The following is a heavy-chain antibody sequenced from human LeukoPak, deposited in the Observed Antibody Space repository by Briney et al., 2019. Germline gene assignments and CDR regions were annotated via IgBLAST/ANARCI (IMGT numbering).Heavy chain of an antibody. CDR1: GGSISSGSYY. CDR2: IYTSGST. V-gene: IGHV4-61*02. D-gene: IGHD1-26*01. Sequence: SQTLSLTCTVSGGSISSGSYYWSWIRQPAGKGLEWIGRIYTSGSTNYNPSLKSRVTISVDTSKNQFSLKLSSVTAADTAVYCCARGLVGSLFDYWGQGTLVTVSS. CDR3: ARGLVGSLFDY. J-gene: IGHJ4*02.